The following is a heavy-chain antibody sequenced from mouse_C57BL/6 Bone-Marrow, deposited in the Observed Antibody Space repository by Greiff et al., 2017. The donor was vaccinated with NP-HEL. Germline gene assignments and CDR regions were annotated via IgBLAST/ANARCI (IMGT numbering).Heavy chain of an antibody. CDR3: TRDYYGSSYDYFDY. CDR2: ISSGGDYI. V-gene: IGHV5-9-1*02. Sequence: EVMLVESGEGLVKPGGSLKLSCAASGFTFSSYAMSWVRQTPEKRLEWVAYISSGGDYIYYADTVKGRFTISRDNARHTLYLQMSSLKSEDTAMYYCTRDYYGSSYDYFDYWGQGTTLTVSS. J-gene: IGHJ2*01. CDR1: GFTFSSYA. D-gene: IGHD1-1*01.